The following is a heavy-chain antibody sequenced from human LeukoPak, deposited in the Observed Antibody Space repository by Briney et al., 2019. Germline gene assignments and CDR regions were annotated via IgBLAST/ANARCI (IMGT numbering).Heavy chain of an antibody. V-gene: IGHV4-30-2*01. Sequence: PSETLSLTCTVSGDSISSGGYYWSWIRQPPGKGLEWIGYIYHSGSTYYNPSLKSRVTISVDRSNNQFSLKLNSVTAADTAVYYCASSVKWELLGLGYWGQGTLVTVSS. J-gene: IGHJ4*02. D-gene: IGHD1-26*01. CDR3: ASSVKWELLGLGY. CDR1: GDSISSGGYY. CDR2: IYHSGST.